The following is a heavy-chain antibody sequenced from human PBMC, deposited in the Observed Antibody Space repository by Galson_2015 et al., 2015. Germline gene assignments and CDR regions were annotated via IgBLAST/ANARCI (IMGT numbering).Heavy chain of an antibody. D-gene: IGHD6-19*01. J-gene: IGHJ4*02. CDR2: IFYDGSEK. Sequence: SLRLSCAPSGLSFSDHGMHWVRRAPGKGLDWVAVIFYDGSEKYYGDSVKGRFTISRDNSRNTLYLQMNSLRAEDTAVYYCAKDLGAAVAGPFGYWGQGALVSVSS. V-gene: IGHV3-30*18. CDR1: GLSFSDHG. CDR3: AKDLGAAVAGPFGY.